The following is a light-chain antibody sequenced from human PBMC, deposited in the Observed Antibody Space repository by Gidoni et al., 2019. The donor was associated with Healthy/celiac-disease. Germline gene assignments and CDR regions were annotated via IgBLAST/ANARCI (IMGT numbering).Light chain of an antibody. J-gene: IGLJ2*01. Sequence: QSVLTRPPSVSAAPAQKVTISCSGSSSNIGNNYVSWYQQLPGTAPNLLIYDNNKRPSGIPDRFSGSKSGTAATLGITGLQTGDEADYYCGTWDSSLSAVVFGGGTKLTVL. V-gene: IGLV1-51*01. CDR3: GTWDSSLSAVV. CDR1: SSNIGNNY. CDR2: DNN.